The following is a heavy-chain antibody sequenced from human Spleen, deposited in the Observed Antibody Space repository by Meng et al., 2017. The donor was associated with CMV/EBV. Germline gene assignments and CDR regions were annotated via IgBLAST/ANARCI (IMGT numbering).Heavy chain of an antibody. CDR3: ARDRGCSSTSCYTGFYYYYGMDV. CDR1: GGSISSYY. CDR2: IYYSGNT. J-gene: IGHJ6*02. D-gene: IGHD2-2*02. Sequence: GSLRLSCTVSGGSISSYYWSWIRQPPGKGLEWIGYIYYSGNTNYNPSLKSRVTISVDTSKNQFSLKLSSVTAADTAVYYCARDRGCSSTSCYTGFYYYYGMDVWGQGTTVTVSS. V-gene: IGHV4-59*01.